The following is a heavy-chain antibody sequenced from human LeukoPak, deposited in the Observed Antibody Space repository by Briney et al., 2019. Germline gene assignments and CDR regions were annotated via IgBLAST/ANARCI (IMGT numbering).Heavy chain of an antibody. CDR1: GFTFSSYA. CDR3: ANPPFSGKRIATAMATPWDY. V-gene: IGHV3-23*01. D-gene: IGHD5-18*01. CDR2: ISGSGGST. Sequence: GGSLRLSCAASGFTFSSYAMSWVRQAPGKGLEWVSAISGSGGSTYYADSVKGRFTISRDNSKNTLYLQMNSLRAEDTAVYYCANPPFSGKRIATAMATPWDYWGQGTLVTVSS. J-gene: IGHJ4*02.